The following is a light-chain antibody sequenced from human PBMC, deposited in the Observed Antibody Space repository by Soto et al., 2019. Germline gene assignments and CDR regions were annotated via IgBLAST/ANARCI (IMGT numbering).Light chain of an antibody. CDR1: SSDVGGYNY. V-gene: IGLV2-14*01. CDR2: DVS. CDR3: SSYTSSSTPLYV. J-gene: IGLJ1*01. Sequence: QSALTQPASVSGSPGQSITISCTGTSSDVGGYNYVSWYQQHPGKAPKLMIYDVSYRPSGVSNRFSGSKSGNTASLTISGLQAEDDADYYCSSYTSSSTPLYVFGTGTQLTVL.